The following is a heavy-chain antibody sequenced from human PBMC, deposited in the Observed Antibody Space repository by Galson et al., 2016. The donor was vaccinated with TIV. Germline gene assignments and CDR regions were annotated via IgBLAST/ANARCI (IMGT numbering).Heavy chain of an antibody. D-gene: IGHD2-15*01. CDR2: IKSKAAGGAT. Sequence: SLRLSCAASGFTFSDAWMTWVRQAPGKGLEWVGRIKSKAAGGATDYGAPVKGRFTISRDDSGSTLYLQMNSLKTEDTALYFCVRDRPSEDYYGDWGQGPLVTVSS. V-gene: IGHV3-15*05. CDR3: VRDRPSEDYYGD. J-gene: IGHJ4*02. CDR1: GFTFSDAW.